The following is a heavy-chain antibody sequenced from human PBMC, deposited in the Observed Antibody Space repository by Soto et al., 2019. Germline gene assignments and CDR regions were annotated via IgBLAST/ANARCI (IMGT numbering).Heavy chain of an antibody. V-gene: IGHV3-30-3*01. J-gene: IGHJ1*01. CDR3: EREGQDYGASYFQH. CDR1: GFTFSSYA. Sequence: QVQLVESGGGVVQPGRSLRLSCAASGFTFSSYAMHWVRQAPGKGLEWVAVISYDGSNKYYADSVKGRFTISRDNSKNTLYLQMNSLRAEDTAVYYCEREGQDYGASYFQHWGQGTLVTVSS. D-gene: IGHD4-17*01. CDR2: ISYDGSNK.